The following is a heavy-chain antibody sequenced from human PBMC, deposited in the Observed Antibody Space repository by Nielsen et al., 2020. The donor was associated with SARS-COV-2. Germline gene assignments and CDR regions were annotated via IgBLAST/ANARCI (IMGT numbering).Heavy chain of an antibody. V-gene: IGHV5-51*01. D-gene: IGHD2-21*02. Sequence: GESLKTSCEASGYNFLDYWIAWVRQMPGKGLEWMGSIYPGDFDTRYSPSFQGQVTISADESINTANLQWSSLKASDTAIYYGARTGGDSARLADSWGQGTLVTVSS. CDR3: ARTGGDSARLADS. CDR1: GYNFLDYW. CDR2: IYPGDFDT. J-gene: IGHJ5*01.